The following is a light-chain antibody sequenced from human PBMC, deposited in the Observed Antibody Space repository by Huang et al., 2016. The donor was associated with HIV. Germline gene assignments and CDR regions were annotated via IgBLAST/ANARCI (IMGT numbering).Light chain of an antibody. J-gene: IGKJ4*01. CDR3: QESDTWPRLT. Sequence: IVLTQSPASLSLSPGERATLSCRASQSVSHYLAWYQHKPGHPPRLLIYGASRRAPDIPARFNGTGSGTDFTLTISSLETEDSAVYYCQESDTWPRLTFGGGTKVEIK. CDR2: GAS. CDR1: QSVSHY. V-gene: IGKV3-11*01.